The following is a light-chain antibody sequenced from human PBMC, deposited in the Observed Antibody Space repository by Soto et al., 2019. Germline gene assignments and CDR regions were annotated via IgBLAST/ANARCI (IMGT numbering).Light chain of an antibody. CDR3: HQYHTWPVT. CDR2: GAS. CDR1: QSVTSN. V-gene: IGKV3-15*01. J-gene: IGKJ4*01. Sequence: EIVMTHSPATLSVSPGERVTFSCRASQSVTSNLAWYQHKPGQAPRLLISGASTGATGIPARFSGSGSGTEFTLTINSLQSEDFAIYYCHQYHTWPVTVGGGTKVEIK.